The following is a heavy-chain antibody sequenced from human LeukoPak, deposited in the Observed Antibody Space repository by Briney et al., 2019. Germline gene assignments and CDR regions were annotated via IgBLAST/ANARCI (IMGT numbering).Heavy chain of an antibody. CDR3: ARDKCPDY. Sequence: SGGSLRLSCAASGFTFSDYYMSWIRQAPGKGLEWVAVISYDGSNKYYADSVKGRFTISRDNSKNTLYLQMNSLRAEDTAVYYCARDKCPDYWGQGTLVTVSS. J-gene: IGHJ4*02. CDR1: GFTFSDYY. CDR2: ISYDGSNK. V-gene: IGHV3-30-3*01.